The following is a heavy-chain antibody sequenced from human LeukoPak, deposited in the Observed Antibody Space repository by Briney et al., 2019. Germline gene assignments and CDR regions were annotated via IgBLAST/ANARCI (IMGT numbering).Heavy chain of an antibody. J-gene: IGHJ4*02. D-gene: IGHD3-10*01. CDR2: ISYDGSNK. V-gene: IGHV3-30*04. CDR1: GFTFSSYA. CDR3: AKEGPGRVFFDY. Sequence: GGSLRLSCAASGFTFSSYAMHWVRQAPGKGLEWVAVISYDGSNKYYADSVKGRFTISRDNSENTLYLQMNSLRAEDTAVYYCAKEGPGRVFFDYWGQGTLVTVSS.